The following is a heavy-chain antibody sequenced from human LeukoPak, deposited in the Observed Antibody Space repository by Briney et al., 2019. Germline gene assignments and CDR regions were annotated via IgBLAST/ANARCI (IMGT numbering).Heavy chain of an antibody. V-gene: IGHV3-20*04. CDR2: INWNGGST. D-gene: IGHD1-26*01. CDR1: EFSVGSNY. J-gene: IGHJ4*02. Sequence: PGGSLRLSCAASEFSVGSNYMTWVRQAPGKGLEWVSGINWNGGSTGYADSVKGRFTISRDNAKNSLYLQMNSLRAEDTALYYCASGGIYYGAAFDFWGQGTLVTVSS. CDR3: ASGGIYYGAAFDF.